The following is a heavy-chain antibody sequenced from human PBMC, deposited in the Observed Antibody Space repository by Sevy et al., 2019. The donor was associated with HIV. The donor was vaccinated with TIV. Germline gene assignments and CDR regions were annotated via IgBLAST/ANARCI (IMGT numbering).Heavy chain of an antibody. CDR3: ATTREYYQGKSGYFDY. CDR2: FDPEDGER. V-gene: IGHV1-24*01. Sequence: ASVKVSCKVSGYTLTQLSMHWVRQAHGKGLEWMGSFDPEDGERIYAQKFQGRITMTEDTSTDTAYMDLSSLKSDDTAVYYCATTREYYQGKSGYFDYWGQGALVTVSS. J-gene: IGHJ4*02. CDR1: GYTLTQLS. D-gene: IGHD2-15*01.